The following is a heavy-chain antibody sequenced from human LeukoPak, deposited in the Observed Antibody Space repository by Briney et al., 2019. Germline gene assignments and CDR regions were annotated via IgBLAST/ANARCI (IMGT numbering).Heavy chain of an antibody. D-gene: IGHD3-10*01. Sequence: SVKVSCKASGGTFSSYAISWVRQAPGQGLEWMGRIIPILGIANYAQKFQGRVTITADKSTSTAYMELSSLRSEDTAVYYCARDRGYYYGSGSGNRCYGMDVWGQGTTVTVSS. CDR1: GGTFSSYA. V-gene: IGHV1-69*04. CDR2: IIPILGIA. CDR3: ARDRGYYYGSGSGNRCYGMDV. J-gene: IGHJ6*02.